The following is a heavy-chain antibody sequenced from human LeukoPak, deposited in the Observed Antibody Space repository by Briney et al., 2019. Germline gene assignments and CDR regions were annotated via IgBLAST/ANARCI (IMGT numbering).Heavy chain of an antibody. Sequence: TGGSLRLSCAVSGFTFSNDWMHWVRQVPGKGLLWVSRISGDGTTTNYADSVKGRFTISRDNAKNTLYLQMNSLRAEDTAVYYCAKVDVDMVATMATSDIMDVWGKGTTVTVSS. D-gene: IGHD5-12*01. V-gene: IGHV3-74*01. CDR3: AKVDVDMVATMATSDIMDV. CDR2: ISGDGTTT. CDR1: GFTFSNDW. J-gene: IGHJ6*03.